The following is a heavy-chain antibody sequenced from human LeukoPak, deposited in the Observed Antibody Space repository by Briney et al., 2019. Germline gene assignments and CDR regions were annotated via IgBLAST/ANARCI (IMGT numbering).Heavy chain of an antibody. J-gene: IGHJ4*02. CDR2: ISGGGANT. V-gene: IGHV3-23*01. Sequence: GGSLRLSCAASGLTFSSYAMGWVRQAPGKGLEWVSGISGGGANTYYADSVKGRFTISRDNSKNTLYLQMNYLRAEDTAVCYCAAGRSGYWGQGTLVTVSS. D-gene: IGHD1-14*01. CDR3: AAGRSGY. CDR1: GLTFSSYA.